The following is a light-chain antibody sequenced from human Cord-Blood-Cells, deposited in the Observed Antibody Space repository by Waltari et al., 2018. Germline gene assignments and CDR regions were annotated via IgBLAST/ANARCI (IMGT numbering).Light chain of an antibody. V-gene: IGKV3-11*01. CDR3: QQRSNWPLT. CDR1: QGVSSY. Sequence: EIVLTQSPATLSLSPGDRATLSCSASQGVSSYLARYQQKPGQAPRLLIYGASNRATGIPARFSGRGSGTGFTLTISSLDPEDFAVYDCQQRSNWPLTFGGGTKVEIK. CDR2: GAS. J-gene: IGKJ4*01.